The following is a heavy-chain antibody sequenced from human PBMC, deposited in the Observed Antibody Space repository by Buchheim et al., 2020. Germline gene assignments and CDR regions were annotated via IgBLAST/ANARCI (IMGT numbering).Heavy chain of an antibody. CDR3: AREVGYRQGYYYYYMDV. Sequence: QVQLQQWGAGLLKPSETLSLTCAVYGGSFGGFYWSWIRQPPGKGLEWIGEINHSGSTNYNPSLKSRVTISVDTSKNQFSLKLSSVTAADTAVYYCAREVGYRQGYYYYYMDVWGKGTT. J-gene: IGHJ6*03. CDR1: GGSFGGFY. CDR2: INHSGST. V-gene: IGHV4-34*01. D-gene: IGHD5-24*01.